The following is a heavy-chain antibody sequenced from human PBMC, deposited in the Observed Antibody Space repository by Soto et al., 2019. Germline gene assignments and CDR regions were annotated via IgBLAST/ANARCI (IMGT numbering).Heavy chain of an antibody. CDR1: GYTFTGYY. CDR2: IGPESGAT. D-gene: IGHD1-26*01. CDR3: GRGRSGQIVVFY. J-gene: IGHJ4*02. Sequence: ASVKVSCKASGYTFTGYYMHWVRQAPEQGPEWMGEIGPESGATRYAQKFQGRVTMTRDMSLTTVYMELNNLSPDDTAVYYCGRGRSGQIVVFYWGQGTPVTVSS. V-gene: IGHV1-2*02.